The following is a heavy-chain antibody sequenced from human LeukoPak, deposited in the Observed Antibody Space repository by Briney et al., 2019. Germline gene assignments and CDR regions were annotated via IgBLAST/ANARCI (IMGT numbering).Heavy chain of an antibody. CDR1: GFSLSTSGVG. CDR2: IYWNDDN. V-gene: IGHV2-5*01. Sequence: SGPTLVNPTQTLTLTCTFSGFSLSTSGVGVGWIRQPPGKALEWLALIYWNDDNRYSPSLKSRLTITKDTSKNQAVLTMTNMDPVDTATYYCAHYGDYRFMYYFDYWGQGTLVTVSS. CDR3: AHYGDYRFMYYFDY. J-gene: IGHJ4*02. D-gene: IGHD4-17*01.